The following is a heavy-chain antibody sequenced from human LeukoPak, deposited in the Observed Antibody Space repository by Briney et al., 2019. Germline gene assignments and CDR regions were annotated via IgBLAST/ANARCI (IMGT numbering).Heavy chain of an antibody. J-gene: IGHJ4*02. CDR3: ARDHMGYDY. CDR2: ISSGGSTT. D-gene: IGHD1-26*01. Sequence: GGCLRLSCAAPGVTFSSYSTSRGRQAPGKGLEWVSYISSGGSTTYYAGSVKGRFTVSRDNAKNSLYLQMNSLRAEDTAVYYCARDHMGYDYWGQGTLVTVSS. CDR1: GVTFSSYS. V-gene: IGHV3-48*04.